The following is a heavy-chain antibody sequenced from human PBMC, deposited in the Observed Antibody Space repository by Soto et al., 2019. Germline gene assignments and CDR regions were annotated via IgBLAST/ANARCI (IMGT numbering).Heavy chain of an antibody. Sequence: GGSLRLSCAASGFTFSSYWMSWVRQAPGKGLEWVANIKQDGSEKYYVDSVKGRFTISRDNAKNSLYLQMNSLRAEDTAVYYCARGGSSVAATHFDYWGQGTLVTVSS. J-gene: IGHJ4*02. CDR2: IKQDGSEK. V-gene: IGHV3-7*01. CDR1: GFTFSSYW. CDR3: ARGGSSVAATHFDY. D-gene: IGHD2-15*01.